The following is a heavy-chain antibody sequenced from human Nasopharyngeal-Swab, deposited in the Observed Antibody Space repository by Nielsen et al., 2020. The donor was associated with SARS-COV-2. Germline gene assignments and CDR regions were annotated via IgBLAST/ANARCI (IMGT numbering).Heavy chain of an antibody. J-gene: IGHJ4*02. Sequence: WVRQAPGQGLEWMGWISAYNGNTNYAQKLQDRVTMTTDTSTSTAYMELRSLRSDDTAVYYCARTYYYDSSGYYDYWGQGTLVTVSS. CDR2: ISAYNGNT. CDR3: ARTYYYDSSGYYDY. D-gene: IGHD3-22*01. V-gene: IGHV1-18*01.